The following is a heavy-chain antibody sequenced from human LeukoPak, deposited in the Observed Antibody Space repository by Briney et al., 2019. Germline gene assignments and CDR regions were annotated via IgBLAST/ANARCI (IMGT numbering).Heavy chain of an antibody. D-gene: IGHD3-10*01. CDR3: ARDDYGSGLITYYYGMDV. Sequence: PGGSLRLSCAASGFTFSSYAMSWIRQPPGKGLEWLGEINHSGSTNYNPSLKSRVTISVDTSKNQFSLKLSSVTAADTAVYYCARDDYGSGLITYYYGMDVWGQGTTVTVSS. J-gene: IGHJ6*02. CDR2: INHSGST. V-gene: IGHV4-34*01. CDR1: GFTFSSYA.